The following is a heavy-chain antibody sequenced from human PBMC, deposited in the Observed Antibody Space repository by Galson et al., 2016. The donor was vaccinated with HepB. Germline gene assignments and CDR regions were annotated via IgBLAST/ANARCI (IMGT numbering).Heavy chain of an antibody. Sequence: SVKVSCKVSGYTLTELSMHWVRQAPGKGLEWMGGFDPEDGDTIYAQRFQDRVTVTEDTSTDTAYMELSSLRSEDTAVYYCATVEKSSAALQIVFEYWGQGTLVTVSS. CDR1: GYTLTELS. D-gene: IGHD6-13*01. J-gene: IGHJ4*02. CDR3: ATVEKSSAALQIVFEY. V-gene: IGHV1-24*01. CDR2: FDPEDGDT.